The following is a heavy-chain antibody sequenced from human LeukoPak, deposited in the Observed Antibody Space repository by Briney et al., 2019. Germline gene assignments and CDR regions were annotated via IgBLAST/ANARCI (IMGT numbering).Heavy chain of an antibody. V-gene: IGHV4-31*03. CDR2: IYYSGGT. CDR1: GSSISSGGYY. CDR3: ARVLAEYSSSSYPYYYYYMDV. D-gene: IGHD6-6*01. Sequence: SQTLSLTCTVYGSSISSGGYYWSWIRQHPGKGLEWIGYIYYSGGTYYNPSLKSRVTISVDTSKNQFSLKLSSVTAADTAVYYCARVLAEYSSSSYPYYYYYMDVWGKGTTVTVSS. J-gene: IGHJ6*03.